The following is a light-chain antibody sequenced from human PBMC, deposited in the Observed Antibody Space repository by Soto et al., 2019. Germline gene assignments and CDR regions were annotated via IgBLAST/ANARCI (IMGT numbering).Light chain of an antibody. CDR2: AAS. V-gene: IGKV1-9*01. Sequence: DIQLTQSPSFLSASVGDRVTITCRASQGISSYLAWYQQKPGKAPKLLISAASTLQSGVPSRFSGSGSGKEFTLTISSLQPEDFATYYCQQLNSYPWTFGQGTKVEIK. J-gene: IGKJ1*01. CDR1: QGISSY. CDR3: QQLNSYPWT.